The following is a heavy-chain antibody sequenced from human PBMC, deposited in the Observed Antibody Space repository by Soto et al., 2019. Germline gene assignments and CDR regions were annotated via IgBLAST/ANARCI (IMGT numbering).Heavy chain of an antibody. CDR1: GGSISSYY. Sequence: QVQLQESGPGLVKPSETLSLTCTVSGGSISSYYWSWIRQPPGKGLEWIGYIYYSGSTNYNPSLKSRVTISVDTSKNQFSLKLSSVTAADTAVYYCARRDSSGWREGAYFDYWGQGTLVTVSS. D-gene: IGHD6-19*01. V-gene: IGHV4-59*01. CDR3: ARRDSSGWREGAYFDY. CDR2: IYYSGST. J-gene: IGHJ4*02.